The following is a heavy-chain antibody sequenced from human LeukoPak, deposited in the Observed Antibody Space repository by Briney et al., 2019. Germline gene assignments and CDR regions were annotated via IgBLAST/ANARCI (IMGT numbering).Heavy chain of an antibody. CDR1: GFTVSSNY. D-gene: IGHD1-26*01. CDR3: ARVPRGSYSFDY. V-gene: IGHV3-66*01. Sequence: PGGSLRLSCAASGFTVSSNYMSWVRQGPGKGLEWVSVIYSGGSTYYADSVRGRFTISRDNSKNTLYLQMNSLRAEDTAVYYCARVPRGSYSFDYWGQGTLVTVSS. J-gene: IGHJ4*02. CDR2: IYSGGST.